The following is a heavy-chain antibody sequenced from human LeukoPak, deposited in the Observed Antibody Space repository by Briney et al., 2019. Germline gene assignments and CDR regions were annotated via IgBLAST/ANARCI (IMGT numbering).Heavy chain of an antibody. D-gene: IGHD3-10*01. CDR1: GFTFDGYG. Sequence: GGSLRLSCAASGFTFDGYGMHWVRQAPGKGLEWVSFIRYDGSNKYYADSVKGRFTISRDNSKNTLYLQMNSLRAEDTAVYYCAKDYSKTSYYGAGTYYRPNWFDPWGQGTLVTVSS. J-gene: IGHJ5*02. CDR2: IRYDGSNK. V-gene: IGHV3-30*02. CDR3: AKDYSKTSYYGAGTYYRPNWFDP.